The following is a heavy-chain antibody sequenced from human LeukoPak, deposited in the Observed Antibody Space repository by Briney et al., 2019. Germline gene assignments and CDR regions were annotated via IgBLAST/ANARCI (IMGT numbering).Heavy chain of an antibody. CDR1: GGSVSSSSYY. J-gene: IGHJ4*02. V-gene: IGHV4-39*01. D-gene: IGHD3-22*01. Sequence: SETLSLTCTVSGGSVSSSSYYWGWIRQPPGKGLEWIGNIYYSGSTYYNPSLKSRVTISVDTSKNQFSLKLSSVAAADTAVYYCARRAPIYYDSSGYYYVFDYWGQGTLVTVSS. CDR2: IYYSGST. CDR3: ARRAPIYYDSSGYYYVFDY.